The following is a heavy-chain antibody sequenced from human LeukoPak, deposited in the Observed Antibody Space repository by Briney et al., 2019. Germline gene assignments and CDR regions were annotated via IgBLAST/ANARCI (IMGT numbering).Heavy chain of an antibody. J-gene: IGHJ4*02. CDR3: ARAEDTSVRGVPYIFDY. V-gene: IGHV4-59*01. Sequence: SETLSLTCTVSGGSLSSYYWSWIRQPSGKGLEWIGYIYYSGSTNYNPSLKSRVTISVDTSKNQFSLKLSSVTAADTAVYYCARAEDTSVRGVPYIFDYWGQGTLVTVSS. CDR1: GGSLSSYY. CDR2: IYYSGST. D-gene: IGHD3-10*01.